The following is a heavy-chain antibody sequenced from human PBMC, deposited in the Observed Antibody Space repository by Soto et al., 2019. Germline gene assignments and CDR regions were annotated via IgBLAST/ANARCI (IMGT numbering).Heavy chain of an antibody. CDR1: GYTFTSYA. CDR2: INAGNGNT. D-gene: IGHD3-22*01. CDR3: ARGRQYYYDSSGYFYYYGMDV. V-gene: IGHV1-3*01. J-gene: IGHJ6*02. Sequence: ASVKVSCKASGYTFTSYAMHWVRQAPGQRLEWMGWINAGNGNTKYSQKFQGRVTITRDTSASTAYMGLSSLRSEDTAVYYCARGRQYYYDSSGYFYYYGMDVWGQGTTVTVSS.